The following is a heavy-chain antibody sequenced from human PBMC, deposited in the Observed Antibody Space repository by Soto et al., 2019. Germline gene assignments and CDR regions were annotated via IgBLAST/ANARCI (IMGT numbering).Heavy chain of an antibody. D-gene: IGHD2-8*01. Sequence: QVQLVQSGAEVKKPGSSVKVSCKASGGTFSSYAISWVRQAPGQGLEWMGGIIPIFGTANYAQKFQGRVTITADESTSPAYMELRSLRSEDTAVYYCARSWLMVYAIEAGWFDPWGQGTLVTVSS. CDR1: GGTFSSYA. V-gene: IGHV1-69*01. J-gene: IGHJ5*02. CDR2: IIPIFGTA. CDR3: ARSWLMVYAIEAGWFDP.